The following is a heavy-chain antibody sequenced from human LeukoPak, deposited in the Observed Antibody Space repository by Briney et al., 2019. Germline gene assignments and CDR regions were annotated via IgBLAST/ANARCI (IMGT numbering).Heavy chain of an antibody. CDR3: AKCATYDSSSWFDI. J-gene: IGHJ3*02. V-gene: IGHV3-23*01. CDR1: GFTFSSYA. Sequence: PGGSLRLSCAASGFTFSSYAMSWVRQAPGKGLEWVSGISDSGDSTYYADSVKGRFTISRDNSKNTLYLQMNSLRAEDTAVYYCAKCATYDSSSWFDIWGQGTMVTVSS. D-gene: IGHD6-13*01. CDR2: ISDSGDST.